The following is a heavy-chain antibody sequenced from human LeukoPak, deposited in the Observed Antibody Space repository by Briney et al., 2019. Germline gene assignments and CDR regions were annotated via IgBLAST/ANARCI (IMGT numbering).Heavy chain of an antibody. CDR3: ARDLGYYDSSGYQAHFDN. CDR1: GGPISSYY. Sequence: SQTLSLTCTVSGGPISSYYWSWIRQPPGKGLEWIGYIYYSGSTNYNPSLKSRVTISVDTSKNQFSLKLSSVTAADTAVYYCARDLGYYDSSGYQAHFDNWGQGTLVTVSS. CDR2: IYYSGST. J-gene: IGHJ4*02. D-gene: IGHD3-22*01. V-gene: IGHV4-59*01.